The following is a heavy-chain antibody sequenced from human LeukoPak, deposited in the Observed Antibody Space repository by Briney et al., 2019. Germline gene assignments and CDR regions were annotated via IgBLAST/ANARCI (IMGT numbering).Heavy chain of an antibody. V-gene: IGHV1-2*02. CDR2: INPNSGGT. J-gene: IGHJ4*02. Sequence: GASVKVSCKASGYTFTGYYMHWARQAPGQGLEWMGWINPNSGGTNYAQKFQGRVTMTRDTSISTAYMELSRLRSDDTAVYYCARTGWPAMVTPFDYWGQGTLVTVSS. CDR1: GYTFTGYY. CDR3: ARTGWPAMVTPFDY. D-gene: IGHD5-18*01.